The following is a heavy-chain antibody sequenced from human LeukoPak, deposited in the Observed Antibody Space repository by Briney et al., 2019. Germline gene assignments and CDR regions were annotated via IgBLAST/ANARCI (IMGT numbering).Heavy chain of an antibody. CDR1: GYPFTNFG. J-gene: IGHJ4*02. Sequence: ASVKVSCKPSGYPFTNFGFSWERQAPGQGLEWVGWISTSNGNTHFAPKVQGRVTLTTDTATKTAYMELRSLRSDDTAVYYCHTVTPRDYWGQRTLVTVSS. CDR2: ISTSNGNT. CDR3: HTVTPRDY. V-gene: IGHV1-18*01. D-gene: IGHD4-17*01.